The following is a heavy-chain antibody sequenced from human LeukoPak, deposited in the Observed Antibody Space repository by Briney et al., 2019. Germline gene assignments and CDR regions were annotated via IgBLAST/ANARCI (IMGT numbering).Heavy chain of an antibody. Sequence: SETLSLTCAVYGGSFSGYYWSWIRQPPGKGLEWIGYIYYTESTNYNPSLKSRVTISVDTSKNQFSLKLSSVTAADTAVYYCARGMYYYDSSGYSPFDHWGQGILVSVSS. V-gene: IGHV4-59*01. J-gene: IGHJ4*02. CDR3: ARGMYYYDSSGYSPFDH. D-gene: IGHD3-22*01. CDR2: IYYTEST. CDR1: GGSFSGYY.